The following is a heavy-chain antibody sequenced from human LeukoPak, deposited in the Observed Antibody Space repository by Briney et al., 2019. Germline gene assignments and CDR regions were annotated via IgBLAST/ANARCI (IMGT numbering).Heavy chain of an antibody. D-gene: IGHD3-9*01. Sequence: PSETLSLTCTVSGGSISSSSYYWGWIRQPPGKGLEWIGSIYYSGSTYYNPSLKSRVTISVDTSKNQFSLKLSSVTAADTAVYYCARDPPIDILTGYPENWFDPWGQGTLVTVSS. CDR1: GGSISSSSYY. CDR2: IYYSGST. V-gene: IGHV4-39*07. J-gene: IGHJ5*02. CDR3: ARDPPIDILTGYPENWFDP.